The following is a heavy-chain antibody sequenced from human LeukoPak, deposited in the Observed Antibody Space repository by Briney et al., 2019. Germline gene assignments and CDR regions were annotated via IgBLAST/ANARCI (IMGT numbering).Heavy chain of an antibody. J-gene: IGHJ4*02. CDR1: GTTLSNYG. Sequence: ASVKVSCKASGTTLSNYGITWVRQAPGQGLEWMGWISAYNGNTNYAQKFQGRATMTTDTSTSTAYMELRSLRSDDTALYYCARDCSGGTRYLDYWGQGTLVTVSS. CDR2: ISAYNGNT. V-gene: IGHV1-18*01. CDR3: ARDCSGGTRYLDY. D-gene: IGHD2-15*01.